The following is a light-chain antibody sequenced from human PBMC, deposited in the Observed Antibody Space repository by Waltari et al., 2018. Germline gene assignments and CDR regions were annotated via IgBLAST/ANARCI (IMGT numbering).Light chain of an antibody. CDR3: QSYDNSLSGLWV. Sequence: QSVLTQPPSVSGAPGQRVTISCTGSSPNIGAGYDVHWYQQLPGTAPKLLIYGNNNRPSGVLDRFSGSKSGTSASLAITGLQAEDEADYYCQSYDNSLSGLWVFGGGTKLTVL. CDR2: GNN. J-gene: IGLJ3*02. CDR1: SPNIGAGYD. V-gene: IGLV1-40*01.